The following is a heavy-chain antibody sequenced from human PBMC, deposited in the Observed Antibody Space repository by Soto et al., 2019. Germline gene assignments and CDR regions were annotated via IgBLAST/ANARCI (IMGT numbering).Heavy chain of an antibody. CDR2: IIPIFGTA. V-gene: IGHV1-69*13. CDR3: ARDRPMDRAFDI. J-gene: IGHJ3*02. CDR1: GGTFSSYA. Sequence: ASVKVSCKASGGTFSSYAISWVRQAPGQGLEWMGGIIPIFGTANYAQKFQGRVTITADESTSTAYMELSSLRSEDTAVYYCARDRPMDRAFDIWGQATIVTVSS. D-gene: IGHD3-10*01.